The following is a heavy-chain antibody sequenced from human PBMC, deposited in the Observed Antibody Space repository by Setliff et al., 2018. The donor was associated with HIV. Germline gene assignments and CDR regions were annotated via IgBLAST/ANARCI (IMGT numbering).Heavy chain of an antibody. Sequence: SETLSLTCTVSGGSISSSGYFWGWIRQPPGKGLEWIGSIYYSGSTYYNPSLKSRVTISVDTSENQFSLKLSSVAAADTAVYYCARRYYDSSGYYYPFDYWGQGTLVTVSS. J-gene: IGHJ4*02. V-gene: IGHV4-39*01. CDR3: ARRYYDSSGYYYPFDY. D-gene: IGHD3-22*01. CDR2: IYYSGST. CDR1: GGSISSSGYF.